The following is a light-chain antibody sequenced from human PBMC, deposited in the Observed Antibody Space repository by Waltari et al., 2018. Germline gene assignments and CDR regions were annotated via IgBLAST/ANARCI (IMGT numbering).Light chain of an antibody. CDR2: GAS. CDR1: QSISSY. Sequence: DIQMTQSPSCLSASVGDRVNITCRASQSISSYLNWYQQKPGKAPNFLIYGASNLQSGVPSRFSGSGSGTDFTLTILILQLEYFATYSCQQSHSIPWTFGQGTKVEI. CDR3: QQSHSIPWT. V-gene: IGKV1-39*01. J-gene: IGKJ1*01.